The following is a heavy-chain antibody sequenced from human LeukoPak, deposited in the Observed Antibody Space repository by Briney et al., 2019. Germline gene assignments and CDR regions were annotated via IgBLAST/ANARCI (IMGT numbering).Heavy chain of an antibody. Sequence: SETLSLTCTVSGGAISSYYWSWIRQPPGKGLEWIGYIYYSGSTNYNPSLKSRVTISVDTSKNQFSLKLSSVTAADTAVYYCARAGYSSSIAAFDIWGQGTMVTVSS. CDR1: GGAISSYY. CDR3: ARAGYSSSIAAFDI. D-gene: IGHD6-13*01. J-gene: IGHJ3*02. V-gene: IGHV4-59*01. CDR2: IYYSGST.